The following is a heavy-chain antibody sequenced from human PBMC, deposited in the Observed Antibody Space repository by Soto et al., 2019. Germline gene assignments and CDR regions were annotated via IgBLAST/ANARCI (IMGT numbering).Heavy chain of an antibody. CDR1: GFTFSSYA. V-gene: IGHV3-23*01. J-gene: IGHJ4*02. Sequence: GGSLRLSCAASGFTFSSYAMSWVRQAPGKGLEWVSAISGSGGSTYYADSVKGRFTISRDNSKNTLYLQMNSLRAEDTAVYYCVRVKTTGSSYYFDYWGQGTLVTVSS. CDR3: VRVKTTGSSYYFDY. CDR2: ISGSGGST. D-gene: IGHD4-4*01.